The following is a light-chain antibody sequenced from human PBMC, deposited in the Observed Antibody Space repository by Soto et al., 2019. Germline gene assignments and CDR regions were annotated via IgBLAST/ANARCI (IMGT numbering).Light chain of an antibody. CDR3: AAWYDSLNGVV. CDR2: SNN. J-gene: IGLJ2*01. CDR1: SSNIGSNT. V-gene: IGLV1-44*01. Sequence: QAVVTQPPSASGTPGQRVTISCSGSSSNIGSNTVNWYQQLPGTAPKLLIYSNNQRPSGVPDRFSGSKSGTSASLAISGLQSEDAADYYCAAWYDSLNGVVFGGGTKVTVL.